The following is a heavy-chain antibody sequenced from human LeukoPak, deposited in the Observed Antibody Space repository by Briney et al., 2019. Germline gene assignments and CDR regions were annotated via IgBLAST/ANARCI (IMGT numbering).Heavy chain of an antibody. CDR2: IYYSGST. CDR1: GGSISSSSYY. Sequence: PSETLSLTCTVSGGSISSSSYYWGWIRQPPGKGLEWIGSIYYSGSTYFNPSLKSRVTISVDTSKNQFSLKLSSVIATDTAGYYCARHLKGLPFDYWGQGTLVTVSS. J-gene: IGHJ4*02. CDR3: ARHLKGLPFDY. V-gene: IGHV4-39*01. D-gene: IGHD2-15*01.